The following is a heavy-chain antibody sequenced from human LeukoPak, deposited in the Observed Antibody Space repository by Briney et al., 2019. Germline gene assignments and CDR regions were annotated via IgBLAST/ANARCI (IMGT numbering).Heavy chain of an antibody. V-gene: IGHV5-51*01. CDR3: ARHLPSSSWLGTTYDY. Sequence: GESLKISCKGSGYSFTSYWIGWVRQMPGEGLEWMGIIYPGDSESRYSPSFQGQVTISADKSISTAYLQWSNLKASDTAMYYCARHLPSSSWLGTTYDYWGQGTLVTVSS. D-gene: IGHD6-13*01. CDR1: GYSFTSYW. J-gene: IGHJ4*02. CDR2: IYPGDSES.